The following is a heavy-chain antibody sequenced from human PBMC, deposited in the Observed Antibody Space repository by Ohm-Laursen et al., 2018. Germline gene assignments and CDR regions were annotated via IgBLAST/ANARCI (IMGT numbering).Heavy chain of an antibody. V-gene: IGHV3-7*01. Sequence: SLRLSCAASGFTFDDYAMHWVRQAPGKGLEWVANIKQDGSEKYYVDSVKGRFTISRDNAKNSLYLQMNSLRVEDTAVYYCARDRWYSGSGSYSNFDYWGQGTLVTVSS. CDR2: IKQDGSEK. CDR3: ARDRWYSGSGSYSNFDY. CDR1: GFTFDDYA. J-gene: IGHJ4*02. D-gene: IGHD3-10*01.